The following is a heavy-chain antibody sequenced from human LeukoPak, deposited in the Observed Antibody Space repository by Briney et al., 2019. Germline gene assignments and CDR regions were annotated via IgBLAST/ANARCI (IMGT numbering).Heavy chain of an antibody. J-gene: IGHJ5*02. Sequence: SETLSLTCTVSGGSISSSSYYWGWIRQPPGRGLEWIGSIYYSGSTYYNPSLKSRVTISVDTSKNQFSLKLSSVTAADTAVYYCARHRASSGYYGYNWFDPWGQGTLVTVSS. CDR3: ARHRASSGYYGYNWFDP. CDR2: IYYSGST. CDR1: GGSISSSSYY. D-gene: IGHD3-22*01. V-gene: IGHV4-39*01.